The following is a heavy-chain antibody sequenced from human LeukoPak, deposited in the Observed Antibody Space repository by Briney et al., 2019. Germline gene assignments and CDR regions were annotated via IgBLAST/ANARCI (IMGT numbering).Heavy chain of an antibody. CDR2: ISGSDGST. Sequence: GGSLRLSCAASGFTFTYYAMNWVRQAPGKGLEWVSAISGSDGSTYYADSVKGRFTISRDNSKNTLYLQMNSLRAEDTAIYYCARGTFGIDYWGQGTLVTVSS. V-gene: IGHV3-23*01. CDR1: GFTFTYYA. D-gene: IGHD3-10*01. J-gene: IGHJ4*02. CDR3: ARGTFGIDY.